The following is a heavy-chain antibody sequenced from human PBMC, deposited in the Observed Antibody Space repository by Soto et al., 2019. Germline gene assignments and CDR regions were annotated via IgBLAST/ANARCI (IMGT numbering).Heavy chain of an antibody. V-gene: IGHV3-15*07. CDR1: GLTFSNAW. D-gene: IGHD3-3*01. CDR2: IKSKTDGGTT. Sequence: EVQLVESGGGLVKPGGSLRLSCAASGLTFSNAWMNWVRQAPGKGLEWVVRIKSKTDGGTTDYGAPMKGRFTISRDDSENTLYLEMNRLNTEDTAVYYCTADRADMPTITIAYWGQGSLVTVSS. J-gene: IGHJ4*02. CDR3: TADRADMPTITIAY.